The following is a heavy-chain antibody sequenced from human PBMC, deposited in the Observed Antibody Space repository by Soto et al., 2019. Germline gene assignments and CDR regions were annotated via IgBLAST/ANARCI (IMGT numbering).Heavy chain of an antibody. Sequence: PSETLSLTCTVSGGSISSYYWSWIRQPPGKGLEWIGYIYYSGSTNYNPSLKSRVTISVDTSKNQFSLKLSSVTAADTAVYYCARDGKRILAFDLWGQGTMVTVSS. J-gene: IGHJ3*01. CDR2: IYYSGST. V-gene: IGHV4-59*01. CDR3: ARDGKRILAFDL. CDR1: GGSISSYY. D-gene: IGHD2-21*01.